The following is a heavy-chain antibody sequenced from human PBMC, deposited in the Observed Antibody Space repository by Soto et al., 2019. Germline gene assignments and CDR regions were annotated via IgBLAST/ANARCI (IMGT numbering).Heavy chain of an antibody. D-gene: IGHD6-19*01. V-gene: IGHV4-4*02. Sequence: SETLSLTCAVSGGSISSSNWWSWVRQPPGKGLEWIGEIYHGGSTEYNPSLKSRVTISVDKSKNQFSLKLTSVTAADTAMYFCARARIAVAGTADFDCWGQGTLVTVSS. CDR1: GGSISSSNW. J-gene: IGHJ4*02. CDR3: ARARIAVAGTADFDC. CDR2: IYHGGST.